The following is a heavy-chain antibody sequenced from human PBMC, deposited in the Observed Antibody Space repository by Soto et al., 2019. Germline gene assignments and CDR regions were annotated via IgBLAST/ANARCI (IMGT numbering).Heavy chain of an antibody. CDR1: GFTFSTYA. CDR2: ISGSGSGT. D-gene: IGHD1-26*01. V-gene: IGHV3-23*01. J-gene: IGHJ4*02. CDR3: TKDQGNTVVGASRGFDH. Sequence: PGGSLRLSCAASGFTFSTYAMNWVRQAPGEGLEWLSLISGSGSGTYYADSVKGRFTISRDNSKNTLYLQMNSLRAEDTALYYCTKDQGNTVVGASRGFDHWGQGTLVTVSS.